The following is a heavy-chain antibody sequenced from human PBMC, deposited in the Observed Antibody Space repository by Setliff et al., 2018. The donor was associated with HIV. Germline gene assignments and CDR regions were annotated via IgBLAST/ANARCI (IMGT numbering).Heavy chain of an antibody. D-gene: IGHD3-3*01. CDR1: GGTFSYYT. V-gene: IGHV1-69*02. J-gene: IGHJ5*02. CDR3: ARVAWYYSFWSGYSWFDP. Sequence: SVKVSCKASGGTFSYYTFTWVRQAPGQGLEWLGRIVPLLGVPDYAQKFQGRVTMTRDTSISTAYMELSRLRSDDTAVYYCARVAWYYSFWSGYSWFDPWGQGTLVTVSS. CDR2: IVPLLGVP.